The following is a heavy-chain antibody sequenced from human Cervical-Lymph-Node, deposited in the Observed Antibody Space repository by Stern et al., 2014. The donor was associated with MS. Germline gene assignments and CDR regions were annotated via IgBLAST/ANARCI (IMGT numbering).Heavy chain of an antibody. CDR2: IFSNDER. J-gene: IGHJ4*02. D-gene: IGHD3-10*01. CDR3: ARILYDGAYRGDY. V-gene: IGHV2-26*01. Sequence: QVTLRESGPVLVKPTETLMLTCTVSGFSLSNGRMGVSWIRQPPGKALEWLAPIFSNDERSYSTSLKSRLTISKDTSRSQVVLTMTNMDPVDTATYFCARILYDGAYRGDYWGQGILVTVSS. CDR1: GFSLSNGRMG.